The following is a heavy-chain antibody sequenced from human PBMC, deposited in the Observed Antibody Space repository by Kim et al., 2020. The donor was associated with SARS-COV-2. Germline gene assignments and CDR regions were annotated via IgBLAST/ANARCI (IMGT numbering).Heavy chain of an antibody. V-gene: IGHV4-34*01. Sequence: SETLSLTCAVYGGSFSGYYWSWIRQPPGKGLEWIGEINHSGSTNYNPSLKSRVTISVDTSKNQFSLKLSSVTAADTAVYYCARLCFRTVVVPAAKGGRY. J-gene: IGHJ2*01. D-gene: IGHD2-2*01. CDR2: INHSGST. CDR1: GGSFSGYY. CDR3: ARLCFRTVVVPAAKGGRY.